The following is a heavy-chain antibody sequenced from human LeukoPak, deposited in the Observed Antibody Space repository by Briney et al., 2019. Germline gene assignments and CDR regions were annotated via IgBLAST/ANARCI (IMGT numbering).Heavy chain of an antibody. CDR3: ATHTMIGAFDI. CDR2: IYYSGST. CDR1: GGSISSYY. Sequence: SETLSLTCTVSGGSISSYYGSWIRQPPGKGLEWIGYIYYSGSTNYNPSLKSRVTISVDTSKNQFSLKLSSVTAADTAVYYCATHTMIGAFDIWGQGTMVTVSS. D-gene: IGHD3-22*01. J-gene: IGHJ3*02. V-gene: IGHV4-59*08.